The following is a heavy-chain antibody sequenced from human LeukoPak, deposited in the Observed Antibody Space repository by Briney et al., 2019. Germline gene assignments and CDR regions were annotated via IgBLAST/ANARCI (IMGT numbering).Heavy chain of an antibody. Sequence: GGSLRLSCAASGFTVSSNYMSWVRQAPGKGLEWVSVIYSGGSAYYADSVKGRFTISRDNSKNTLYLQMNSLRAEDTAVYYCARNGRDQWLASDYWGQGTLVTVSS. CDR2: IYSGGSA. CDR3: ARNGRDQWLASDY. CDR1: GFTVSSNY. J-gene: IGHJ4*02. D-gene: IGHD6-19*01. V-gene: IGHV3-53*01.